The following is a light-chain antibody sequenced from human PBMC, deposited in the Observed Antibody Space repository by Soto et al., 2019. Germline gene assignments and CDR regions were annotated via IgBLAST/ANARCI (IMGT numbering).Light chain of an antibody. CDR1: TSNIGSNF. CDR3: AAWDDSLSGVV. V-gene: IGLV1-47*02. Sequence: QAVVTQPPSASGTPGQRVTISCSGSTSNIGSNFVFWYQQLPGTAPTLLIYSNNQRPSGVPDRFSGSKSGTSVSLAISGLRSEDESEYFCAAWDDSLSGVVFGGGTKVTVL. J-gene: IGLJ2*01. CDR2: SNN.